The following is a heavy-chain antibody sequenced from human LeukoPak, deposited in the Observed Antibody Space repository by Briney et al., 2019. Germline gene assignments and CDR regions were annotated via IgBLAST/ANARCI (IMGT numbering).Heavy chain of an antibody. CDR3: AGHHPRNTVDF. V-gene: IGHV4-59*08. D-gene: IGHD2/OR15-2a*01. J-gene: IGHJ4*02. CDR2: ISDIGSI. Sequence: PSETLSLTCTVSGGSFSSYYWSLIRQPPGKGLEWIAYISDIGSINYNPSLKSRVTISLDTSKNQFSLKLSSVTAADTAVYYCAGHHPRNTVDFWGQGTLVTVSS. CDR1: GGSFSSYY.